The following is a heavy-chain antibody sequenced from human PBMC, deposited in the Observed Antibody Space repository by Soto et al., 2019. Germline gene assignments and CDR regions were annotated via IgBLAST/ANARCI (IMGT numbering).Heavy chain of an antibody. CDR2: ISWNSASI. V-gene: IGHV3-9*01. J-gene: IGHJ4*02. D-gene: IGHD3-3*01. CDR1: GVTFDDYA. Sequence: QPGGSLSLSCAASGVTFDDYAMHWVRQVPGKGLEWVSGISWNSASIGYADSMKCRFTTSRDNAKTSMYLEMNSLRSEDTALYYFLNDWGHKLWNGYFNFWGQGTPVTVSS. CDR3: LNDWGHKLWNGYFNF.